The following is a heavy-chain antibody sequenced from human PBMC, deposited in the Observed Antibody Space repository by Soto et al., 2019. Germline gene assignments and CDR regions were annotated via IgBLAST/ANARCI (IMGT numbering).Heavy chain of an antibody. CDR2: ISGSSNAV. CDR1: GFTITSCA. CDR3: ARSRDYFDCVEYFRH. J-gene: IGHJ1*01. V-gene: IGHV3-48*02. D-gene: IGHD3-9*01. Sequence: EAQMVESGGGLVQPGGSLRLSCAASGFTITSCAMNWVRQAPGKGLEWVSYISGSSNAVFYADSVKGRFTISRDSAANSVHMPMNSRRDEYTAVYYCARSRDYFDCVEYFRHWGHGTRATVSS.